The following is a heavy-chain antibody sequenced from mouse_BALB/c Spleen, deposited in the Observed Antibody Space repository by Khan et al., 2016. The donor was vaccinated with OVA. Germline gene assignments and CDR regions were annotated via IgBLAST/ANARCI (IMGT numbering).Heavy chain of an antibody. V-gene: IGHV13-2*02. CDR1: GFTFSYYR. CDR3: SRGGDYYGTPFDY. D-gene: IGHD1-1*01. CDR2: ITVKSDNSGA. J-gene: IGHJ2*01. Sequence: VQLVETGGGLVRPGNSLKLSCVTSGFTFSYYRMHWLRQFPGKRLEWIAVITVKSDNSGANYAESVKGRFTISRDDSKSSVYLQMNRLREEDTATSYSSRGGDYYGTPFDYWGQGTTLTVSS.